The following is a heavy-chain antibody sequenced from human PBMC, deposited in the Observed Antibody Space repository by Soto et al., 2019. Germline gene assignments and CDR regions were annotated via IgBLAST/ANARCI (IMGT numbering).Heavy chain of an antibody. D-gene: IGHD3-3*01. Sequence: SQTLSLTCAISGDSVSSNSAAWNWIRQSPSRGLEWLGRTYYRSKWYNDYAVSVKSRITINPDTSKNQFSLQLNSVTPEDTAVYYCARVGPRVVPPTNYDFWSGYYSYYYYGMDVWGQGTTVTVSS. V-gene: IGHV6-1*01. CDR2: TYYRSKWYN. J-gene: IGHJ6*02. CDR1: GDSVSSNSAA. CDR3: ARVGPRVVPPTNYDFWSGYYSYYYYGMDV.